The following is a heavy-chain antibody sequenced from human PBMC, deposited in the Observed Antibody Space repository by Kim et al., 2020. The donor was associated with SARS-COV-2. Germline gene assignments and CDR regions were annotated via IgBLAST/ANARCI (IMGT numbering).Heavy chain of an antibody. Sequence: SETLSLTCTVSGGSISSGDYYWSWIRQPPGKGLEWIGYIYYSGSTYYNTSLKSRVTISVDTSKNQFSLKLSSVTAADTAVYYCARGEGGGGMDVWGQGTTVTVSS. V-gene: IGHV4-30-4*01. J-gene: IGHJ6*02. D-gene: IGHD2-15*01. CDR3: ARGEGGGGMDV. CDR2: IYYSGST. CDR1: GGSISSGDYY.